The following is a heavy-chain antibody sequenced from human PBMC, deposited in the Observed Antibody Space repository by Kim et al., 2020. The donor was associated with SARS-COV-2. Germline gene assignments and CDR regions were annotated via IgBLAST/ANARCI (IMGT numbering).Heavy chain of an antibody. CDR2: ITNTGETA. Sequence: GGSLRLSRVASGFTFSKYAMAWVRQAPGRGPEYLSAITNTGETAYYLDSVKGRFVTSRDNSKNTLYLQLNSLRDEDTAVYFCAQNWNLDNCGQGTRVTV. D-gene: IGHD1-1*01. CDR1: GFTFSKYA. J-gene: IGHJ4*02. CDR3: AQNWNLDN. V-gene: IGHV3-23*01.